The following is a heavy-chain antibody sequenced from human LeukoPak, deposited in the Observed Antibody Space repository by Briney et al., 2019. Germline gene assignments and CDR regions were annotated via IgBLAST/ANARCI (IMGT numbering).Heavy chain of an antibody. CDR2: IKRNPDGGTT. CDR1: GFTFSTTW. D-gene: IGHD4-17*01. J-gene: IGHJ5*02. V-gene: IGHV3-15*01. CDR3: TTIRYGDYPGS. Sequence: GGSLRLSCAASGFTFSTTWMSWVRHAPGKGLEWIGRIKRNPDGGTTESAAPVKGRFTISRDDSKNTLYSQMNSLKPEDTGVYYCTTIRYGDYPGSWGQGTLVTVSS.